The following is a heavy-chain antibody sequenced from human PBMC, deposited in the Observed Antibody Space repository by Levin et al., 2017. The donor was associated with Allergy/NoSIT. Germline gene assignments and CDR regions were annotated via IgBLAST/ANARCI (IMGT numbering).Heavy chain of an antibody. CDR2: IIPIFGTA. CDR1: GGTFSSYA. D-gene: IGHD2-21*02. CDR3: ARDREIAYCGGDCYSYYGMDG. V-gene: IGHV1-69*13. Sequence: SVKVSCKASGGTFSSYAISWVRQAPGQGLEWMGGIIPIFGTANYAQKFQGRVTITADESTSTAYMELSSLRSEDTAVYYCARDREIAYCGGDCYSYYGMDGWGQGTTVTVSS. J-gene: IGHJ6*02.